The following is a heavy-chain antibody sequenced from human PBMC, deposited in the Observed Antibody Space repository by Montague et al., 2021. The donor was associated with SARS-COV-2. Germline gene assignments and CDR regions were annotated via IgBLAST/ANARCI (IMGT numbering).Heavy chain of an antibody. D-gene: IGHD6-13*01. CDR1: GGSISSSSYY. V-gene: IGHV4-39*07. CDR3: ARSGSWGFFDP. Sequence: SETLSLTCTVSGGSISSSSYYWCWIRQPPGKGLEWIGSIYYSGYTHYNPSLKSRVTTSVDTSKNHFSLRLSSVTAADTAVYYCARSGSWGFFDPWGQGTLVIVSS. CDR2: IYYSGYT. J-gene: IGHJ5*02.